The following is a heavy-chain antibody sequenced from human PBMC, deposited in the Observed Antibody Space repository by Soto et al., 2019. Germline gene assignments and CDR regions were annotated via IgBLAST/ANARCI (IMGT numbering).Heavy chain of an antibody. CDR2: IWYDGSNK. Sequence: QVQLAESGGGVAQPGRSLRLSCAASGFMFSSHGMHWIRQAPGKGLEWVAVIWYDGSNKYYADSVKGRFTISRDNSKNTLYLQMNSLRVEDTAVYYCGPDTLDYWGQGTLVTVSS. J-gene: IGHJ4*02. CDR3: GPDTLDY. CDR1: GFMFSSHG. V-gene: IGHV3-33*01.